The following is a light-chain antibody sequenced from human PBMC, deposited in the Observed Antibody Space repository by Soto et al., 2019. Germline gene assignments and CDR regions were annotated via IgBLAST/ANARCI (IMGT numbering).Light chain of an antibody. CDR3: QKYNSALHT. Sequence: DNQMTQSPSTLSASVGDRVTITCRASQSISSYLNWYQQKPGKAPKLLIYAASTLQAGVPSRFSGSGSGTDFTLTISSLQPEDVAAYYCQKYNSALHTFGGGTKVDIK. J-gene: IGKJ4*01. CDR2: AAS. CDR1: QSISSY. V-gene: IGKV1-27*01.